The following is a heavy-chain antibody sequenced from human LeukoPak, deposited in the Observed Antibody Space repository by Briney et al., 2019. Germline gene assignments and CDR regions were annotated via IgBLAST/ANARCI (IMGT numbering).Heavy chain of an antibody. Sequence: GGSLRLSCAASGFTFSNAWMSWVRQAPGKGLEWVGRIKRKTDGRTTDYAAPVKGRFTISRDDSKNTLYLQMNSLRTEDTAVYYCTSFGSYRLYYWGQGTLVTVSS. D-gene: IGHD3-16*02. CDR1: GFTFSNAW. CDR2: IKRKTDGRTT. V-gene: IGHV3-15*01. J-gene: IGHJ4*02. CDR3: TSFGSYRLYY.